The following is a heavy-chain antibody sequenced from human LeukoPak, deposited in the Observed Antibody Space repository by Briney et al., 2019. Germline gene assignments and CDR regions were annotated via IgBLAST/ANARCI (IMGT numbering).Heavy chain of an antibody. J-gene: IGHJ4*02. CDR2: INHSGST. D-gene: IGHD3-16*01. Sequence: SETLSLTCAVYGGSFSGYYWSWIRQPPGKGLEWIGEINHSGSTNYNPSLKSRVTISADTSKNQFSLKLSSVTAADTAVYYCARHTFGGVIKYWGQGALVTVSS. CDR1: GGSFSGYY. V-gene: IGHV4-34*01. CDR3: ARHTFGGVIKY.